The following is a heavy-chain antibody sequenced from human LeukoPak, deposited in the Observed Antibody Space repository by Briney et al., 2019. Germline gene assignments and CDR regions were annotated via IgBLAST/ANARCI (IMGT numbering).Heavy chain of an antibody. J-gene: IGHJ4*02. D-gene: IGHD1-20*01. CDR3: ASLAGNWNPIDY. V-gene: IGHV1-2*06. CDR2: INPNSGGT. CDR1: GYTFTGYY. Sequence: ASVKVSCKASGYTFTGYYMHWVRQAPGQGLEWMGRINPNSGGTNYAQKFEGRVTITRDTSISTAYMELCRLRSDDTAVYYCASLAGNWNPIDYWGQGTLVTVSS.